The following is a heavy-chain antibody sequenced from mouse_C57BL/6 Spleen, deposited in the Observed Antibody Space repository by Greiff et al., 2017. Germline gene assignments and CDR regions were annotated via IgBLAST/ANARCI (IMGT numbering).Heavy chain of an antibody. J-gene: IGHJ2*01. V-gene: IGHV1-81*01. CDR1: GYTFTSYG. CDR2: IYPRSGNT. CDR3: ARCRYYYGSSYGYFDY. D-gene: IGHD1-1*01. Sequence: QVQLQQSGAELARPGASVKLSCKASGYTFTSYGISWVKQRTGQGLEWIGEIYPRSGNTYYNEKFKGKDTLTADKSSSTAYMELRSLTSEDCAVYFCARCRYYYGSSYGYFDYWGQGTTLTVSS.